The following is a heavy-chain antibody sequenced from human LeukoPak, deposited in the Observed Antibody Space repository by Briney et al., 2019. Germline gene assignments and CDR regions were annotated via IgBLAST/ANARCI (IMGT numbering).Heavy chain of an antibody. Sequence: SQTLSLTCAISGDSVSSNCAAWNCIRQSPARGLEWMGMTNYKSNGYNKYAESVESRPTINPDTSKNQFSLQLNTVTPEDTAVYYCARGNTNRGCYFDLWGRGTLVTVSS. V-gene: IGHV6-1*01. D-gene: IGHD7-27*01. J-gene: IGHJ2*01. CDR3: ARGNTNRGCYFDL. CDR1: GDSVSSNCAA. CDR2: TNYKSNGYN.